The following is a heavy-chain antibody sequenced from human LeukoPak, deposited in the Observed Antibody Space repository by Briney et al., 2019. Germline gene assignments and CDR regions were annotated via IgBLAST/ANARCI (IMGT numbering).Heavy chain of an antibody. CDR1: GFTFTNYA. V-gene: IGHV3-23*01. CDR2: ITGSGGST. J-gene: IGHJ4*02. D-gene: IGHD6-19*01. Sequence: GGSLRLSCAASGFTFTNYAMTWFRQAPGKGLEWVSAITGSGGSTYYADPVKGRFTISRDNSNNTLYLQMSSLRADDTAVYYCTKGRGDSSGWRSDYWGQGTLVTVSS. CDR3: TKGRGDSSGWRSDY.